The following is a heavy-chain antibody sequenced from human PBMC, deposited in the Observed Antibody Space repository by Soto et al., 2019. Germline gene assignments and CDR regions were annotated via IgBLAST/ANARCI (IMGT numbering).Heavy chain of an antibody. V-gene: IGHV3-48*03. CDR1: GFAIRNYE. Sequence: GGSLRLSCAASGFAIRNYEMNWVRQAPGKGLEWVSYINSGGTSKKYTDSVEGRLTIPRDTALNSLYLQMDSLRDEDTAIYYCARENSGDAFDFWGQGILVTVSS. CDR3: ARENSGDAFDF. D-gene: IGHD4-17*01. CDR2: INSGGTSK. J-gene: IGHJ4*02.